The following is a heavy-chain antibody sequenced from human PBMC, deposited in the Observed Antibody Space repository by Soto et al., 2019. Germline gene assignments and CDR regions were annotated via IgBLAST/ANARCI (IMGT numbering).Heavy chain of an antibody. CDR2: ISSSSSTI. J-gene: IGHJ6*02. CDR1: GFTFSSYS. V-gene: IGHV3-48*02. Sequence: GGSLRLSCAASGFTFSSYSMNWVRQAPGKGLEWVSYISSSSSTIYYADSVKGRFTISRDNAKNSLYLQMNSLRDEDTAVYYCARVSITESVAGAYYYYYGMDVWGQGTTVTVSS. CDR3: ARVSITESVAGAYYYYYGMDV. D-gene: IGHD6-19*01.